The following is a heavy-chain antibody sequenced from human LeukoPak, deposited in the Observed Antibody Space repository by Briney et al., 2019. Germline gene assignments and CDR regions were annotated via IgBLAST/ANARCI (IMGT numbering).Heavy chain of an antibody. D-gene: IGHD5-12*01. CDR3: ATNGGGDSGYGNFDY. CDR2: ISWNSDTI. Sequence: SLRLSCAVSGFTLDDYAMHWVRHVPGKCLEWVSGISWNSDTIGLADSVTGRPTLSTDHAKNPLCLQMNSLRREDPALYYCATNGGGDSGYGNFDYWGQGTLVTVPS. CDR1: GFTLDDYA. J-gene: IGHJ4*02. V-gene: IGHV3-9*01.